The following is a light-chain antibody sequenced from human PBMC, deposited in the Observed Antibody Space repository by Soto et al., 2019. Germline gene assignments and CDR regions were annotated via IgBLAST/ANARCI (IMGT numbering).Light chain of an antibody. J-gene: IGKJ1*01. V-gene: IGKV1-39*01. CDR2: TAS. Sequence: DIQMTQSPSSLSASVGDSVTITCRASENINIYLSWSQQKPGKAPKLLIYTASNLQSGVPSRFSGSGSGTDFTLTISSLQPEDFATYYCQQTYTTPVTFGQGTKVEAK. CDR3: QQTYTTPVT. CDR1: ENINIY.